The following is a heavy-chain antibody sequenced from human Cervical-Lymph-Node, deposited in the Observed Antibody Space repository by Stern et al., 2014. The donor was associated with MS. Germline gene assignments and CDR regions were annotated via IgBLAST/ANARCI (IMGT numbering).Heavy chain of an antibody. J-gene: IGHJ4*02. D-gene: IGHD3-16*02. CDR2: IFHSGST. CDR3: ARSPHYVWGSYQDY. Sequence: QVQLQESGPGLVKPSGTLSLTCAVSGGSISSSNWCSWVRQPPGKGLEWIGEIFHSGSTNYNPSLKSRVTISVDKSKNQFSLRLKSVTAADTAVYYCARSPHYVWGSYQDYWGQGTLVTVSS. CDR1: GGSISSSNW. V-gene: IGHV4-4*02.